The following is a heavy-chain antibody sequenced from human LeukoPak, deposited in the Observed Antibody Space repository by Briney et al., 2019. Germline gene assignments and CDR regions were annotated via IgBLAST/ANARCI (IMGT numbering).Heavy chain of an antibody. V-gene: IGHV4-59*08. CDR2: IYYSGST. CDR3: ARLHDGYRYGADY. D-gene: IGHD5-18*01. J-gene: IGHJ4*02. CDR1: GESTSSYY. Sequence: KPSETLSLTCTVPGESTSSYYWSWIRQPPGKGLEWIGYIYYSGSTNYNPSLKSRVTISVDTSKNQFSLKLSPVTAADTAVYYCARLHDGYRYGADYWGQGTLVTAS.